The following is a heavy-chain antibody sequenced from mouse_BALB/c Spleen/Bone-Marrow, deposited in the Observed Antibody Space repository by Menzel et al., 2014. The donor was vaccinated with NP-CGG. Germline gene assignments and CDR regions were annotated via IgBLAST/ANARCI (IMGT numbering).Heavy chain of an antibody. V-gene: IGHV5-9-2*01. CDR3: ARHAYYDQTEVSFVY. CDR2: ISGGGSYT. J-gene: IGHJ3*01. Sequence: EVQLVESEGGLVKSGGSLKLSCAASGFTFSNYGMSWVRQTPEKRLEWVATISGGGSYTFYSDSVKGRFTISRDNAKNNLYLQLSSLRSEDTALYYCARHAYYDQTEVSFVYWGQGTLVTVPA. D-gene: IGHD2-4*01. CDR1: GFTFSNYG.